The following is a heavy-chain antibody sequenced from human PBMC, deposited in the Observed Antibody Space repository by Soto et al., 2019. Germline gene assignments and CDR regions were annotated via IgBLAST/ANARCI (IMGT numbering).Heavy chain of an antibody. CDR3: AKDSLKNVYGDSLDY. CDR1: GFTFISYA. J-gene: IGHJ4*02. V-gene: IGHV3-23*01. CDR2: ISRRGGST. Sequence: EVQLLESGGGLVQPGGSLRLSCAASGFTFISYAMSWVRQAPGKGLEWVSAISRRGGSTYYADSVQGRFTSSRDNSKNTLHLQMNSLRAEDTAVYYCAKDSLKNVYGDSLDYWGQGALVSGSS. D-gene: IGHD4-17*01.